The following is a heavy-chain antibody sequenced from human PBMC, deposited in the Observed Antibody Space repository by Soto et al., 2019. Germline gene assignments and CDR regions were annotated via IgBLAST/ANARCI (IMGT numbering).Heavy chain of an antibody. CDR3: AKSRYSDSSGDFYDY. J-gene: IGHJ4*02. D-gene: IGHD3-22*01. CDR2: IGGSGRTT. CDR1: AFTFNNYA. V-gene: IGHV3-23*01. Sequence: SLRLSCAASAFTFNNYAMSWVRQAPGKGLEWVSGIGGSGRTTYYADSVKGRFTISRDNSNNTLFLQMNSLRAEDTAVYYCAKSRYSDSSGDFYDYWGQGTLVTVSS.